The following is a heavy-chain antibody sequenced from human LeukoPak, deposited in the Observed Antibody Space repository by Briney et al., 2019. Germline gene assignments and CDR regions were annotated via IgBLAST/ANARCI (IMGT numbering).Heavy chain of an antibody. CDR3: ATGAVVGDAFDI. CDR2: IYYSGST. J-gene: IGHJ3*02. V-gene: IGHV4-31*03. CDR1: GGSISSGGYY. Sequence: SETLSLNCTVSGGSISSGGYYWSWIRQHPGKGLEWIGYIYYSGSTYYNPSLKSRVTISVDTPKNQFSLKLSSVTAADTAVYYCATGAVVGDAFDIWGQGTMVTVSS. D-gene: IGHD1-26*01.